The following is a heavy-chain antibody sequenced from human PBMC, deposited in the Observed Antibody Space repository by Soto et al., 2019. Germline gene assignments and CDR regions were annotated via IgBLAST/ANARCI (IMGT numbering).Heavy chain of an antibody. D-gene: IGHD6-19*01. CDR2: IWYDGSNK. CDR1: GFTFSNYG. J-gene: IGHJ4*02. Sequence: QVQLVESGGGVVQPGRSLRLSCAASGFTFSNYGMHWVRQAPGKGLEWVAVIWYDGSNKDYADSVKGRFTISRDNSKNTLYLQMNSLRVEDTAVYYCARATAVAGSYFDYWGQGTLVTVSS. V-gene: IGHV3-33*01. CDR3: ARATAVAGSYFDY.